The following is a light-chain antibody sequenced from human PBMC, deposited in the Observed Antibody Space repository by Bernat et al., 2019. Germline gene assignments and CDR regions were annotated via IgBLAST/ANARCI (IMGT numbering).Light chain of an antibody. CDR2: YVT. CDR3: CSYAGGYTWV. CDR1: SRDVRSYNY. J-gene: IGLJ3*02. V-gene: IGLV2-11*01. Sequence: QSALTQPRSVSGSPGQAVTISCTGTSRDVRSYNYVSWYRQHPGKAPKLMISYVTERPSGVPDRFSVSKSGNTASLTISGVQAEDEADYYCCSYAGGYTWVFGEGTTLTVL.